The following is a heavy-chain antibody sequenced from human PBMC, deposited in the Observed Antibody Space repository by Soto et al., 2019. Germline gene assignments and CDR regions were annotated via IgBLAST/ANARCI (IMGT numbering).Heavy chain of an antibody. CDR1: GSTFSSYG. CDR2: IWYDGSNK. J-gene: IGHJ5*02. D-gene: IGHD3-22*01. Sequence: GGSLRLSCAASGSTFSSYGMHWVRQAPGKGLEWVAVIWYDGSNKYYADSVKGRFTISRDNSKNTLYLQMNSLRAEDTAVYYCARDSYYDSSGYYLGTPWFDPWGQGTLVTVSS. V-gene: IGHV3-33*01. CDR3: ARDSYYDSSGYYLGTPWFDP.